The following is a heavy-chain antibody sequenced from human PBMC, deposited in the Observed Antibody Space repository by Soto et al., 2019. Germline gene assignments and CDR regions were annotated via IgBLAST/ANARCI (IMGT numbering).Heavy chain of an antibody. V-gene: IGHV1-69*13. CDR2: IIPIFGTT. CDR1: GGGFSSYT. D-gene: IGHD6-25*01. J-gene: IGHJ6*02. CDR3: ARDVPPWLGYSGGSGYRYYGLDV. Sequence: ASVKVSCKASGGGFSSYTNSWVRQAPGQGLEWMGGIIPIFGTTNIAQKFQGRVTITADESTTTAYMELSSLRSEDTATYYCARDVPPWLGYSGGSGYRYYGLDVWGQGNTVTVSS.